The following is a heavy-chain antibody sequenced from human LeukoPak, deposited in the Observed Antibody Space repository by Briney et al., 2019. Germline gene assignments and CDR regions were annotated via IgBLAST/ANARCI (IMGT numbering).Heavy chain of an antibody. Sequence: GGSLRLSCAASGSTFSSYGMHWVRQAPGKGLEWVAVISYDGSNKYYADSVKGRFTISRDNSKNTLYLQMNSLRAEDTAVYYCAKALYGSGTYWGQGTLVTVSS. CDR3: AKALYGSGTY. D-gene: IGHD3-10*01. CDR1: GSTFSSYG. J-gene: IGHJ4*02. CDR2: ISYDGSNK. V-gene: IGHV3-30*18.